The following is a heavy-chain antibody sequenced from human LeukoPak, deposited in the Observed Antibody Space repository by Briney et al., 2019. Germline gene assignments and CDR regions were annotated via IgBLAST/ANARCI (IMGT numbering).Heavy chain of an antibody. CDR1: GFTFSSYW. J-gene: IGHJ4*02. CDR3: AKTGNHAFEY. V-gene: IGHV3-30*02. D-gene: IGHD7-27*01. CDR2: IRYDGSNK. Sequence: PGGSLRLSCAASGFTFSSYWMSWVRQAPGKGLEWVAFIRYDGSNKYYADSVKGRFTISRDNSKNTLYLQMNSLRLEDTAVYYCAKTGNHAFEYWGQGTLVTVSS.